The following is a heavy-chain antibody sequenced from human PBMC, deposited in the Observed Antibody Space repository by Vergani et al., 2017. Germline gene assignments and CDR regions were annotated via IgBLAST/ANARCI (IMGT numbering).Heavy chain of an antibody. V-gene: IGHV4-61*02. D-gene: IGHD2-2*01. CDR2: IYTSWAT. Sequence: QVQLQESGPGLVKPSQTLSLTCTVSGGSFSTGGQSWTWLRQSAGKGLEWIGRIYTSWATNYNPSHRSRANLSVDASKKQFSLKLTSVTAADTAVYHCATADAFCGSSECHRDAIGMFDIWGRGTMVTVSS. CDR3: ATADAFCGSSECHRDAIGMFDI. CDR1: GGSFSTGGQS. J-gene: IGHJ3*02.